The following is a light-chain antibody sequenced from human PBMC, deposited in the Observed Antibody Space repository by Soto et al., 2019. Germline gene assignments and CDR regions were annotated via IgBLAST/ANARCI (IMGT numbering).Light chain of an antibody. CDR1: QSVGAY. V-gene: IGKV3-11*01. Sequence: EIVLTQSPATLSLSPGERATLSCRASQSVGAYLGWYQQKPGQAPRLLIYGASNRATGIPARFIGSGSGTDFTLTISSLEAEDFAVYYCQQRYKWPPITFGQGTRLEIK. CDR2: GAS. J-gene: IGKJ5*01. CDR3: QQRYKWPPIT.